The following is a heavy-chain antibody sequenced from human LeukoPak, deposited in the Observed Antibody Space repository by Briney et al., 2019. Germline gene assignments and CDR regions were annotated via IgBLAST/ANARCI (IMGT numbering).Heavy chain of an antibody. V-gene: IGHV1-46*01. D-gene: IGHD3-3*01. CDR3: ARGGRTYYDFWGGYYGNFDY. CDR2: INPSGGST. J-gene: IGHJ4*02. Sequence: ASVKVSCKASGYTFTSYYMHWVRQAPGQGLEWMGIINPSGGSTSYAQKFQGRVTMTRDTSTSTVYMELSSLRSEDTAVYYCARGGRTYYDFWGGYYGNFDYWGQGTLVTVSS. CDR1: GYTFTSYY.